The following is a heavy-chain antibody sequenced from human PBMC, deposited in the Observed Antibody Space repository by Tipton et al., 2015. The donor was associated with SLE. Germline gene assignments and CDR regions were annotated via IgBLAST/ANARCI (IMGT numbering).Heavy chain of an antibody. V-gene: IGHV3-74*01. D-gene: IGHD4-17*01. Sequence: GSLRLSCAASGFTLRGYWMHWVRQAPGKGLVWVSRSNNDGSDARYADSVKGRFTISRDNAKNTLYLEMNSLRVDDTAVYYCARDGDGDYPIDYWGQGTLVTVSS. CDR2: SNNDGSDA. CDR3: ARDGDGDYPIDY. CDR1: GFTLRGYW. J-gene: IGHJ4*02.